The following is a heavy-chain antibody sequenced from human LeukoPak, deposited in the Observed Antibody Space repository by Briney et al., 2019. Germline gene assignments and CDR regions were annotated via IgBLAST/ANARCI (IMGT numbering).Heavy chain of an antibody. CDR3: ASAPATPQLSQWFDP. CDR2: IWYDGSNK. CDR1: GFTFSTYG. J-gene: IGHJ5*02. Sequence: GGSLRLSCEASGFTFSTYGMHWVRQAPGKGLEWVAVIWYDGSNKNYADSVKGRFTISRDNSKNTLYLQMNSLRAEDTAVYYCASAPATPQLSQWFDPWGQGTLVTVSS. D-gene: IGHD5-24*01. V-gene: IGHV3-33*01.